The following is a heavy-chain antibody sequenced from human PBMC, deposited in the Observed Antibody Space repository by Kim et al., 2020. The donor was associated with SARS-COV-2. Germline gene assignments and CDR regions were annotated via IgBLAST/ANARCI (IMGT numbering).Heavy chain of an antibody. CDR3: ARDHSGHMVRGPFDP. D-gene: IGHD3-10*01. J-gene: IGHJ5*02. CDR1: GFTFSSYW. Sequence: GGSLRLSCAASGFTFSSYWMSWVRQAPGKGLEWVANIKQDGSEKYYVDSVKGRFTISRDNAKNSLYLQMNSLRAEDTAVYYCARDHSGHMVRGPFDPWGQGTLVTVSS. V-gene: IGHV3-7*01. CDR2: IKQDGSEK.